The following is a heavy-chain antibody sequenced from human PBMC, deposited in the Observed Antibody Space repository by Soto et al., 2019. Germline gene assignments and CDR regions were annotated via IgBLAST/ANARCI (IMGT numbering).Heavy chain of an antibody. V-gene: IGHV4-39*07. CDR2: IYYSGST. Sequence: SETLSLTCTVSGGSISSSSYYWGWIRQPPGKGLEWIGCIYYSGSTYYNLSLKSRVTISVDTSKNQFSLKLSSVTAADTAVYYCARSGYSYGPNPLLYWGQGTLVTVSS. CDR3: ARSGYSYGPNPLLY. J-gene: IGHJ4*02. CDR1: GGSISSSSYY. D-gene: IGHD5-18*01.